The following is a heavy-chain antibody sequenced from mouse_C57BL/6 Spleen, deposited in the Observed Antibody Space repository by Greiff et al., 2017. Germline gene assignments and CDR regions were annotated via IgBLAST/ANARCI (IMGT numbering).Heavy chain of an antibody. CDR1: GYAFTNYL. Sequence: QVQLQQSGAELVRPGTSVKVSCKASGYAFTNYLIEWVKQRPGQGLEWIGVINPGSGGTNYNEKVKGQATLTADKSSSTAYMQLSSLTSEDSAVYFCATNYDGSPAWFAYWGQGTLVTVSA. V-gene: IGHV1-54*01. D-gene: IGHD1-1*01. CDR3: ATNYDGSPAWFAY. CDR2: INPGSGGT. J-gene: IGHJ3*01.